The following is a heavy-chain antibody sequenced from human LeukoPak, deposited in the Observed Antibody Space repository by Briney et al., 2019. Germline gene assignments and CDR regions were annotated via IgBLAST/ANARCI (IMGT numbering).Heavy chain of an antibody. CDR3: ARDPHYTSNLDY. Sequence: ASVKVSCRASGYTFTGYYMHWVRQAPGQGLEWMGWINPNSGGTNYAQKFQGRVTMTRDTSISTAYMELSRLRSDDTAVYYCARDPHYTSNLDYWGQGTLVTVFS. D-gene: IGHD3-3*01. J-gene: IGHJ4*02. V-gene: IGHV1-2*02. CDR1: GYTFTGYY. CDR2: INPNSGGT.